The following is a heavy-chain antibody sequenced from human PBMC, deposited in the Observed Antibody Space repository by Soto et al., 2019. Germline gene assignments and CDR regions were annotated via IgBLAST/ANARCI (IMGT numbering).Heavy chain of an antibody. CDR1: GFTFSSYG. CDR2: ISYDGSNK. CDR3: AKDLGELWFLGYFDY. J-gene: IGHJ4*02. D-gene: IGHD5-18*01. Sequence: GGSLRLSCAASGFTFSSYGMHWVRQAPGKGLEWVAVISYDGSNKYYADYVKGRFTISRDNSKNTLYLQMNSLRAEDTAVYYCAKDLGELWFLGYFDYWGQGTLVTVSS. V-gene: IGHV3-30*18.